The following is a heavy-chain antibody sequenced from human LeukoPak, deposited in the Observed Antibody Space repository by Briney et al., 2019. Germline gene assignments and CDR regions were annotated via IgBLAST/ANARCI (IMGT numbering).Heavy chain of an antibody. J-gene: IGHJ5*02. CDR1: GFTFSNYA. V-gene: IGHV3-23*01. D-gene: IGHD5-24*01. CDR2: ISGSGDGT. Sequence: PGGSLRLSCAASGFTFSNYAMSWVRQAPTKGLEWVSTISGSGDGTYYADSVKGRFTISRDNAKNTLYLQTNSLRAEDTAIYYSAKIQFQLPPARWPSISWGQGTLVTVSS. CDR3: AKIQFQLPPARWPSIS.